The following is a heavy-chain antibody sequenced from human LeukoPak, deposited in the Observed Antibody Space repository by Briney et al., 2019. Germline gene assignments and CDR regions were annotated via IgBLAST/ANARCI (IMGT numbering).Heavy chain of an antibody. Sequence: GGSLRLSCAASGFTFSSYAMSWVRQAPGKGLEWVSAISGRGGRTYYADSVRGRFTISRDNSKNTVYVQMNSLRAEDTAVYFCVVVSYCAVDCYDYWGQGTLVTVSS. V-gene: IGHV3-23*01. CDR2: ISGRGGRT. D-gene: IGHD2-21*01. CDR1: GFTFSSYA. CDR3: VVVSYCAVDCYDY. J-gene: IGHJ4*02.